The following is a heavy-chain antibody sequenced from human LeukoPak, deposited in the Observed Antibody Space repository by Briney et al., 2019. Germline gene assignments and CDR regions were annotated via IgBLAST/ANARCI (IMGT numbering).Heavy chain of an antibody. V-gene: IGHV1-8*01. Sequence: SSVKVSCKASGYTFTSYDINWVRQATGHGLEWMGWMNSNSCNTGYAQKCQGRVTMTTDASTSTVYMELRRLRSDDTAVYYCARGSPPRRNYDSSGYYSYYFDYWGQGTLVTVSS. CDR1: GYTFTSYD. J-gene: IGHJ4*02. CDR2: MNSNSCNT. D-gene: IGHD3-22*01. CDR3: ARGSPPRRNYDSSGYYSYYFDY.